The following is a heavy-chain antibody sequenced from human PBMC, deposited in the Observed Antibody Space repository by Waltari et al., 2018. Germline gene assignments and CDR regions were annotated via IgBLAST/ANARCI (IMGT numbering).Heavy chain of an antibody. Sequence: QVQLQESGPGLVKPSETLSLTCTVSGGSISSHYWSWIRQPPGKGLEWIGYIYYRGSTNYIPSLTSRVTISVYTSKNQFSLKLSSGTAADTAVYYCARMMGMITFGGVIETFDYWGQGTLVTVSS. CDR2: IYYRGST. CDR1: GGSISSHY. CDR3: ARMMGMITFGGVIETFDY. D-gene: IGHD3-16*02. V-gene: IGHV4-59*11. J-gene: IGHJ4*02.